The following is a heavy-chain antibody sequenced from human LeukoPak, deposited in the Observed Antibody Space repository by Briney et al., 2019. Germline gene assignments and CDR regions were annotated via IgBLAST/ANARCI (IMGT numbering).Heavy chain of an antibody. CDR1: GYTFTSYG. CDR3: ARTAQFGVVEDAFNI. J-gene: IGHJ3*02. Sequence: ASVKVSCKASGYTFTSYGISWVRQAPGQGLEWMGWITPNSGGTNYAQKFQGRVTMTRDTSISTVYMELSRLRSDDTAVYFCARTAQFGVVEDAFNIWGQGTMVTVSS. D-gene: IGHD3-3*01. CDR2: ITPNSGGT. V-gene: IGHV1-2*02.